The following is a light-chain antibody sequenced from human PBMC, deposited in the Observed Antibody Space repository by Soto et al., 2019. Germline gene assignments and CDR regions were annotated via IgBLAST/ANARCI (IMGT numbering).Light chain of an antibody. J-gene: IGLJ1*01. Sequence: QSALTQPASVSGSPGQSITISCTGTSSDVGSYNLVSWYQQHPGKAPKLMIYEGSKRPSGVSNRFSGSKSGNTASLTTSGLQAEDEADYYCCSYAGSSSYVFRPGTKLTVL. V-gene: IGLV2-23*01. CDR1: SSDVGSYNL. CDR2: EGS. CDR3: CSYAGSSSYV.